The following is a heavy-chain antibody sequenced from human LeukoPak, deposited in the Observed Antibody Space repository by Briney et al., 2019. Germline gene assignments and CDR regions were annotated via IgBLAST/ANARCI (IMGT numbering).Heavy chain of an antibody. Sequence: SQTLSLTCAISGDSVSSNSAAWNWIRQSPSRGLEWLGRTYYRSKWYNDYAVSVKSRITINPDTSKNQFSLQLNSVTPEDTAVYYCARDRGLSVAEMFPGYGMDVWGQGTTVTISS. CDR1: GDSVSSNSAA. V-gene: IGHV6-1*01. CDR3: ARDRGLSVAEMFPGYGMDV. CDR2: TYYRSKWYN. J-gene: IGHJ6*02. D-gene: IGHD6-19*01.